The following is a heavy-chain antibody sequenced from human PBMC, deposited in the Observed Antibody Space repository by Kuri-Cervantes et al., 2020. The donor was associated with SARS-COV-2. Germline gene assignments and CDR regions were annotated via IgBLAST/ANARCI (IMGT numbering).Heavy chain of an antibody. CDR3: ARDVAPPVYSGSYNYYYGMDV. CDR2: INHSGST. V-gene: IGHV4-34*01. J-gene: IGHJ6*02. Sequence: SETLSLTCAVYGESFSGHYWSWIRQPPGKGLEWIGEINHSGSTNYNPSLKSRVTISVDTSKNQFSLKLSSVTAADTAVYYCARDVAPPVYSGSYNYYYGMDVWGQGTTVTVSS. D-gene: IGHD1-26*01. CDR1: GESFSGHY.